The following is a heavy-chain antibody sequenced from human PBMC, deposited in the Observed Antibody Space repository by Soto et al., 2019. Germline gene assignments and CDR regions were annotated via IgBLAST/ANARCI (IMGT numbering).Heavy chain of an antibody. D-gene: IGHD3-22*01. CDR2: ISSSSNTI. CDR3: ARDITDSSGYYRPFDY. Sequence: EVQLVESGGGLVQPGGSLRLSCAASGFTFSSYNMNWVRQAPGKGLEWVSYISSSSNTIYYADSVKGRFTISRDNAKNPLYLQMNSLRDEDTAVYYCARDITDSSGYYRPFDYWGQGTLVTVSS. J-gene: IGHJ4*02. CDR1: GFTFSSYN. V-gene: IGHV3-48*02.